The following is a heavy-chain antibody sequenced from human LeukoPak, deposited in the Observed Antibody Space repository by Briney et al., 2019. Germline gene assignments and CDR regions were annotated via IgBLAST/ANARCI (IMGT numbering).Heavy chain of an antibody. V-gene: IGHV3-30*02. CDR2: IRYDGSNK. CDR3: AKAYSGSYYAYYFDY. CDR1: GFTFSSYG. Sequence: GGSLRLSCAASGFTFSSYGMHWVHQAPGKGLEWVAFIRYDGSNKYYADSVKGRFTISRDNSKNTLYLQMNSLRAEDTAVYYCAKAYSGSYYAYYFDYWGQGTLVTVSS. J-gene: IGHJ4*02. D-gene: IGHD1-26*01.